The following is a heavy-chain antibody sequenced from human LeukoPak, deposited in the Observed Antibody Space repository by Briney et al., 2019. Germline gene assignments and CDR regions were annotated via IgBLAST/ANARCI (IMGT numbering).Heavy chain of an antibody. CDR2: MNGDGSST. Sequence: GGSLRLSCAASGFTFSISWMHWVRQAPGKGLVWVSRMNGDGSSTNYADSVKGRFTISRDNAKNTVYLQMNSLRDEDTAVYYCASPRSGGYFDYWGQGTLVTVSS. D-gene: IGHD3-10*01. V-gene: IGHV3-74*01. CDR3: ASPRSGGYFDY. J-gene: IGHJ4*02. CDR1: GFTFSISW.